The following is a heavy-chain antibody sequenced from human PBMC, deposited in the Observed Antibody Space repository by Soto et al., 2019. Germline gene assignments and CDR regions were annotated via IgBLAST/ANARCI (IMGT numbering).Heavy chain of an antibody. D-gene: IGHD3-3*01. V-gene: IGHV4-39*01. CDR1: GGSISSSSYY. CDR3: ARHKAFGVDY. CDR2: IYYSGST. J-gene: IGHJ4*02. Sequence: QLQLQESGPGLVKPSETLSLTCTVSGGSISSSSYYWGWIRQPPGKGLEWIGSIYYSGSTYYNPSLNSLVTVSVDTSKTQFSLKLSSVTAADTAVYYCARHKAFGVDYWGQGPLVTVSS.